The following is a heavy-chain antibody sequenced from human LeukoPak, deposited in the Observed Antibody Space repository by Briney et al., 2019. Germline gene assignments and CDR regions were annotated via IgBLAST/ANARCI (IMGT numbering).Heavy chain of an antibody. D-gene: IGHD3-22*01. CDR1: GGSISSYY. J-gene: IGHJ4*02. V-gene: IGHV4-59*08. CDR2: IYYSGST. Sequence: PSETLSLTCTVPGGSISSYYWSWIRQPPGKGLEWIGYIYYSGSTNYNPSLKSRVTISVDTSKNQFSLKLSSVTAADTAVYYCARVPYYYDSSGYPDYWGQGTLVTVSS. CDR3: ARVPYYYDSSGYPDY.